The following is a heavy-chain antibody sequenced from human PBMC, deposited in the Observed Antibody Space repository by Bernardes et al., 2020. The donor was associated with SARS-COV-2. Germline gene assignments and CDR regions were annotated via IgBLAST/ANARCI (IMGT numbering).Heavy chain of an antibody. CDR2: ISYDGSNK. CDR1: GFTFSSYA. V-gene: IGHV3-30*18. J-gene: IGHJ4*02. Sequence: GGSLRLSCAASGFTFSSYAMSWVRQAPGKGLEWVAVISYDGSNKYYADSVKGRFTISRDNSKNTLYLQMNSLRAEDTAVYYCAKSTAMVTSDYWGQGTLVTVSS. CDR3: AKSTAMVTSDY. D-gene: IGHD5-18*01.